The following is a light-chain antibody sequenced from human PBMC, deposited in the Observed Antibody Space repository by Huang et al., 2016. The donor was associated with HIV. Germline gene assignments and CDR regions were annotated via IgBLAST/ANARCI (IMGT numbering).Light chain of an antibody. Sequence: EIVMTQSPATLSVSPGQRVTPSCRANRSVSTNLAWYQQRHGQAPRLLIYGSSTRAPGIPARFSGSGSGTDFTLTISSLQSEDFALYYCHQYNNWLLSFGGGTRV. J-gene: IGKJ4*01. CDR1: RSVSTN. CDR3: HQYNNWLLS. V-gene: IGKV3-15*01. CDR2: GSS.